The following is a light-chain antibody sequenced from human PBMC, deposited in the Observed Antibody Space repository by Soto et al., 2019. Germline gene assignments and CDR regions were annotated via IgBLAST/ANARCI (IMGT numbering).Light chain of an antibody. CDR2: AAS. CDR3: QQRYCLLNP. CDR1: QGISSF. Sequence: IQVTQSPSSLSASAGDIVTITCRASQGISSFLTWYQQKPGRAPKLLIYAASTLQSGVPSRFSGSGSGTDFTLTITSLQPEDFATYYCQQRYCLLNPFGQGTRLEI. V-gene: IGKV1-9*01. J-gene: IGKJ5*01.